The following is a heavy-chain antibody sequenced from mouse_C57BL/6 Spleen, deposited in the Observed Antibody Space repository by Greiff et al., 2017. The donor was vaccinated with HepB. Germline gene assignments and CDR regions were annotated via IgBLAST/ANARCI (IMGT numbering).Heavy chain of an antibody. CDR3: AREGFRYYFDY. CDR1: GYTFTDYY. CDR2: IYPGSGNT. J-gene: IGHJ2*01. Sequence: QVQLQQSGAELVRPGASVKLSCKASGYTFTDYYINWVKQRPGQGLEWIARIYPGSGNTYYNEKFKGKATLTAEKSSSTAYMQLSSLTSEDSAVYFCAREGFRYYFDYWGQGTTLTVSS. V-gene: IGHV1-76*01.